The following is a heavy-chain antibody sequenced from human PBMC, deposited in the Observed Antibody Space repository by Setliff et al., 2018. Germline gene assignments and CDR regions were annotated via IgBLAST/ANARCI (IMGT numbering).Heavy chain of an antibody. CDR3: ARDQVGASDY. J-gene: IGHJ4*02. CDR2: VDPEDGET. D-gene: IGHD1-26*01. V-gene: IGHV1-69-2*01. CDR1: GYTFTDYY. Sequence: GASVKVSCKASGYTFTDYYMHWVQQAPGKGLEWMGRVDPEDGETIYAEKFQGRVTITADTSTDTAYMELSSLRSDDTAVYYCARDQVGASDYWGQGTLVTVSS.